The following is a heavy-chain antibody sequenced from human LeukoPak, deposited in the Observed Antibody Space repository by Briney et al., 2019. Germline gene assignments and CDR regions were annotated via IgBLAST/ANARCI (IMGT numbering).Heavy chain of an antibody. CDR3: ARRGVLWFGDLFYYGMDV. CDR2: ISSSGSTI. J-gene: IGHJ6*02. D-gene: IGHD3-10*01. Sequence: GGSLRLSCAASGFTFSDYYMSWIRQAPGKGLEWVSYISSSGSTIYYADSVKGRFTISRDNAKNSLYLQMNSLRAEDTAVYYCARRGVLWFGDLFYYGMDVWGQGTTVTVSS. CDR1: GFTFSDYY. V-gene: IGHV3-11*01.